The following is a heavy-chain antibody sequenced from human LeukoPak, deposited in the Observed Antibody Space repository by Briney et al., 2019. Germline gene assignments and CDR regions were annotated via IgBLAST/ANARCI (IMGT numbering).Heavy chain of an antibody. V-gene: IGHV3-30*18. CDR2: ISYDGSNK. D-gene: IGHD2-2*01. J-gene: IGHJ6*02. CDR3: AKDLCSSTSCYIYYYYGMDV. CDR1: GFTFSSYG. Sequence: GGSLRLSCAASGFTFSSYGMHWVRQAPGKGLEWVAVISYDGSNKYCADSVKGRFTISRDNSKNTLYLQMNSLRAEDTAVYYCAKDLCSSTSCYIYYYYGMDVWGQGTTVTVSS.